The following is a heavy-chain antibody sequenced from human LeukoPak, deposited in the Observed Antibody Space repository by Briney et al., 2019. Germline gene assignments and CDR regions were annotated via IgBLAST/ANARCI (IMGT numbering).Heavy chain of an antibody. CDR2: INPSGGST. J-gene: IGHJ4*02. D-gene: IGHD2-15*01. CDR3: ARDRCSGGSCSNYFDY. V-gene: IGHV1-46*01. CDR1: GYTFTSHY. Sequence: ASVKVSCKASGYTFTSHYMHWVRQAPGQGLEWMGIINPSGGSTSYAQKFQGRVTMTRDMSTSTVYMELSRLRSDDTAVYYCARDRCSGGSCSNYFDYWGQGTLVTVSS.